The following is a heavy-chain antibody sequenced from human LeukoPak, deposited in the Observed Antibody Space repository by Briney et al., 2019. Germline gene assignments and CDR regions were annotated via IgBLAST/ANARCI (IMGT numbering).Heavy chain of an antibody. CDR3: ARGPAITIFGVVPPFDY. CDR2: ISSTSSYI. Sequence: GGSLRLSCAASGFTFSDYSMNWVRQAPGKGLEWVSSISSTSSYIYYADSVKGRFTISRDNAKNSLYLQMNSLRAEDTAVYYCARGPAITIFGVVPPFDYWGQGTPVTVSS. V-gene: IGHV3-21*01. CDR1: GFTFSDYS. D-gene: IGHD3-3*01. J-gene: IGHJ4*02.